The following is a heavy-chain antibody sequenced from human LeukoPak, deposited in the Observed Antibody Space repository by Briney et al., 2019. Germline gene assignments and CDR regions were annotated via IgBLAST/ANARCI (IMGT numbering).Heavy chain of an antibody. CDR3: AKNLRVINHNWFDP. D-gene: IGHD3-10*01. CDR1: GDSVSSNSAA. CDR2: TYYRSKWYN. J-gene: IGHJ5*02. Sequence: PSQTLSLTCAISGDSVSSNSAAWNWIRQSPSRGLEWLGRTYYRSKWYNDYAVSVKSRITINPDTSKNQFSLQLNSVTPEDTAVYYCAKNLRVINHNWFDPWGQGTLVTVSS. V-gene: IGHV6-1*01.